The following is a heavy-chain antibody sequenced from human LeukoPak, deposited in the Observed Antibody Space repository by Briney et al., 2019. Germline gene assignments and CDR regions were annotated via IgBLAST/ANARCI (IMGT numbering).Heavy chain of an antibody. V-gene: IGHV7-4-1*02. Sequence: ASVKVSCKASGYTFTRYAVNWVRQAPGQGLDWMGWINTNTGNPTYAQGFTGRFVSSLDTSVSTAYLQISSLKAEDTAVYYCARFTVTTPYYFDYWGQGTLVTVSS. CDR3: ARFTVTTPYYFDY. CDR1: GYTFTRYA. D-gene: IGHD4-17*01. J-gene: IGHJ4*02. CDR2: INTNTGNP.